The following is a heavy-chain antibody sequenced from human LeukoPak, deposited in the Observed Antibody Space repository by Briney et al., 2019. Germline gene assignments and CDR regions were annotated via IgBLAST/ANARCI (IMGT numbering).Heavy chain of an antibody. V-gene: IGHV1-18*01. CDR3: ARDSSEITMVRGVIIETYYYYGMDV. CDR1: GYTFTSYG. J-gene: IGHJ6*02. Sequence: ASVKVSCKASGYTFTSYGISWVRQAPGQGLEWMGWISAYNGNTNYARKLQGRVTMTTDTSTSTAYMELRSLRSDDTAVYYCARDSSEITMVRGVIIETYYYYGMDVWGQGTTVTVSS. CDR2: ISAYNGNT. D-gene: IGHD3-10*01.